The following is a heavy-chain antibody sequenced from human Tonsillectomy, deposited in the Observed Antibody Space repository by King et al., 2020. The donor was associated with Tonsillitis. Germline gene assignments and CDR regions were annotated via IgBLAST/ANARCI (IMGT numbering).Heavy chain of an antibody. CDR2: IYYSGST. V-gene: IGHV4-31*03. CDR3: ARGPVGATYRDGLPFDY. CDR1: GGSISSGGYY. J-gene: IGHJ4*02. Sequence: LQLQESGPGLVKPSQTLSLTCTVSGGSISSGGYYWSWIRQHPGKGLEWIGYIYYSGSTYYNPSLKSRVTISVDTSKNQFSLKLSSVTAADTAVYYCARGPVGATYRDGLPFDYWGQGTLVTVSS. D-gene: IGHD1-26*01.